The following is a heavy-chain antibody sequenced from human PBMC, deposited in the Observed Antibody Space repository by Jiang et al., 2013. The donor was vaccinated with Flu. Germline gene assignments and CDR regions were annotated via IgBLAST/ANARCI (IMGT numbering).Heavy chain of an antibody. V-gene: IGHV4-38-2*01. J-gene: IGHJ4*02. D-gene: IGHD6-13*01. CDR2: IYHSGST. Sequence: RQPPGKGLEWIGSIYHSGSTYYNPSLKSRVTISVDTSKNQFSLKLSSVTAADTAFYYCARQSSYSSSWSLFDYWGQGTLVTVSS. CDR3: ARQSSYSSSWSLFDY.